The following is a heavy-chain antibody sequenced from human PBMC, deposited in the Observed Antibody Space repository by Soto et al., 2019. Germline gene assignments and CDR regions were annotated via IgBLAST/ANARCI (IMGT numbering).Heavy chain of an antibody. CDR1: GGSVSSGSYY. D-gene: IGHD2-15*01. J-gene: IGHJ6*02. V-gene: IGHV4-61*01. CDR2: IYYSGST. CDR3: ARGIVVVVAARNGMDV. Sequence: QVQLQESGPGLVKPSETLSLTCTVSGGSVSSGSYYWSWIRQPPGKGLEWIGYIYYSGSTNYNPSLTSRVTISVDTSKNQFSLKLSSVTAADTAVYYCARGIVVVVAARNGMDVWGQGTTVTVSS.